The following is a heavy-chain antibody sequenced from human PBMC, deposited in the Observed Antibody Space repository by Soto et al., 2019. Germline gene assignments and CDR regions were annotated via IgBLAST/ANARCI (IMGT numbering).Heavy chain of an antibody. CDR1: GYTFTNYA. CDR3: AREDHYYDGFGYSRGAFDL. J-gene: IGHJ3*01. V-gene: IGHV1-18*01. Sequence: ASVKVSCKASGYTFTNYAFIWVRQAPGQGLEWMGWISANNGNTNYLQKLQGRVTMTIDTSTSTAYMELRSLRSDDTAVYFCAREDHYYDGFGYSRGAFDLWGQGTVVTVSS. CDR2: ISANNGNT. D-gene: IGHD3-22*01.